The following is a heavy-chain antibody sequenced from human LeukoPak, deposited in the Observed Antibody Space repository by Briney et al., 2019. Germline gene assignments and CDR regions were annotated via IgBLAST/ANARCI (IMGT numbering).Heavy chain of an antibody. J-gene: IGHJ5*02. CDR3: ARDLSNYYGSSGYMWFDP. D-gene: IGHD3-22*01. Sequence: PGGSLRLSCAASGFTFSDYYMSWIRQAPGKGLEGFSYISSSSSYTNYEDSVKGRFTISRDIAKNSLYLQMNSLRAEDTAVYYCARDLSNYYGSSGYMWFDPWGQGTLVTVSS. CDR1: GFTFSDYY. CDR2: ISSSSSYT. V-gene: IGHV3-11*05.